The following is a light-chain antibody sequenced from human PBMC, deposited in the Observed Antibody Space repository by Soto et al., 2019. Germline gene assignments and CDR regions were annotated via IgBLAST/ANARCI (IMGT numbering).Light chain of an antibody. Sequence: EIVLTQSPATLSLSPGEGVTLSCRASQSFAIYLAWYQQKPWQAPRLLIYDASNRATGIPARFSGSGSGTDFTLTISTLEPEDFALYYCQQYGSSRTFGQGTKVDIK. CDR1: QSFAIY. J-gene: IGKJ1*01. V-gene: IGKV3-11*01. CDR3: QQYGSSRT. CDR2: DAS.